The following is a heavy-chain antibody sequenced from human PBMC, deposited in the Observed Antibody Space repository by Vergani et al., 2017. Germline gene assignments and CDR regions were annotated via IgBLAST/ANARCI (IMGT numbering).Heavy chain of an antibody. J-gene: IGHJ4*02. CDR1: GFTFSSYG. CDR3: AKDPYSSSWYALFDY. V-gene: IGHV3-30*18. D-gene: IGHD6-13*01. Sequence: QVQLVESGGGVVQPGRSLRLSCAASGFTFSSYGMHWVRQAPGKGLEWVAVISYDGSNKYYADSVKGRFTISRDNSKNTLYLQMNSLRAEDTAVYYCAKDPYSSSWYALFDYWGQGTLVTVYS. CDR2: ISYDGSNK.